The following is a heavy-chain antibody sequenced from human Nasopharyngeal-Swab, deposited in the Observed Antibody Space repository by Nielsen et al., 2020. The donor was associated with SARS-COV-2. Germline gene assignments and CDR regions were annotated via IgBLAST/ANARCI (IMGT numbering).Heavy chain of an antibody. D-gene: IGHD2/OR15-2a*01. Sequence: SETLSLTCAVYGGSFSGYYWSWIRQPPGKGLEWIGEINHSGSTNYNPSLKSRVTISVDTSKNQFSLKLSSVTAADTAVYYCARALWKKSYYYYMDVRGKGTTVTVSS. CDR3: ARALWKKSYYYYMDV. J-gene: IGHJ6*03. CDR2: INHSGST. CDR1: GGSFSGYY. V-gene: IGHV4-34*01.